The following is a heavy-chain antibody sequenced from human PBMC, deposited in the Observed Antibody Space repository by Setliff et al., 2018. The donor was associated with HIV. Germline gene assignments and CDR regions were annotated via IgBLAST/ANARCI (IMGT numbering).Heavy chain of an antibody. J-gene: IGHJ3*02. CDR1: GDSFNNYY. CDR3: AREREQVEVTGLGPGRMKSDAYDI. D-gene: IGHD3-10*01. CDR2: MSYSGGA. Sequence: SETLSLTCTVSGDSFNNYYCSWIRQLPGKGLEWIAYMSYSGGANYNPSLKSRVTISVDMSKNQFTLKLTSLTAADTAVYYCAREREQVEVTGLGPGRMKSDAYDIWGQGTMVTVSS. V-gene: IGHV4-59*12.